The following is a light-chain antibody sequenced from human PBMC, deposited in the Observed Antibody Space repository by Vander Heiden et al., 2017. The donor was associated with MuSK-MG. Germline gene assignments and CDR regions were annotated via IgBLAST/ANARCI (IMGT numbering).Light chain of an antibody. J-gene: IGLJ3*02. CDR2: DVS. CDR1: SSDVGAYNY. V-gene: IGLV2-14*03. CDR3: SSYTSSSTLE. Sequence: QSALTQPAAGSGFLGQSITISCTGTSSDVGAYNYVSWYQQHPGKAPKLMIYDVSNRPSGVSNRFSGSKSGNTASLTISRLQAEDEADYYCSSYTSSSTLEFGGGTKLTVL.